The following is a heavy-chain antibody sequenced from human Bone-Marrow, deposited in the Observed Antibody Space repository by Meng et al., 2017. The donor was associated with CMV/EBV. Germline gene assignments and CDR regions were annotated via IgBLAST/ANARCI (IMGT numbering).Heavy chain of an antibody. CDR2: IYYTGST. J-gene: IGHJ6*02. D-gene: IGHD3-3*01. CDR1: DGSISNYY. CDR3: ARAGWNYDFWSGYNYYYYGMDV. Sequence: SETLSLTCTVSDGSISNYYWNWIRQPPGKGLEWIGYIYYTGSTNYNPSLKSRVTISLDTSKNQFSLKLSSVTAADTAVYYCARAGWNYDFWSGYNYYYYGMDVWGQGTTVTVSS. V-gene: IGHV4-59*01.